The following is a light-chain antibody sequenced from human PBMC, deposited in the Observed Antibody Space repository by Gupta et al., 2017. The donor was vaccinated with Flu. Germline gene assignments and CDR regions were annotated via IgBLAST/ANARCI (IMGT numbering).Light chain of an antibody. V-gene: IGLV1-47*01. Sequence: QSVLTQPPSASGTPGTRVTISFSGSTSNIGSNYVYWYQQLPGTAPNLLMYRNNQRPSGVPDRFSGSKSGTSASLSISGLRSEEEADYYCAAGDDSRSGGVFGGGTKLTVL. CDR1: TSNIGSNY. J-gene: IGLJ3*02. CDR2: RNN. CDR3: AAGDDSRSGGV.